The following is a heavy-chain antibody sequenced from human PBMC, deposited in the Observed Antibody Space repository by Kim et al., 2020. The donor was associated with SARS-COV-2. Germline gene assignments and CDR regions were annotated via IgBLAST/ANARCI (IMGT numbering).Heavy chain of an antibody. J-gene: IGHJ3*01. CDR3: ARVSFDAFDF. CDR1: GGSVSSHANY. V-gene: IGHV4-61*08. Sequence: SETLSLTCTVSGGSVSSHANYWSWIRQPPGKGLEWIGYLYYNSNTNYNPSLRGRVTISPDASKNQFSLRLSSVTAADTAVYFCARVSFDAFDFWGQGTTVIVSS. CDR2: LYYNSNT.